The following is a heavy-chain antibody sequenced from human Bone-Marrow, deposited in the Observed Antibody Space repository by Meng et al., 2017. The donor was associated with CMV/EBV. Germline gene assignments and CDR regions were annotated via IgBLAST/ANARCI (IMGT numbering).Heavy chain of an antibody. V-gene: IGHV3-48*04. J-gene: IGHJ6*02. D-gene: IGHD3-3*01. CDR2: ISSSSSTI. CDR1: GFTFSSYS. CDR3: ARDNNYDFWSAWDYYGMDV. Sequence: GGSLRLSCAASGFTFSSYSMNWVRQAPGKGPEWVSYISSSSSTIYYADSVKGRFTISRDNAKNSLYLQMNSLRAEDTAVYYCARDNNYDFWSAWDYYGMDVWGQGTTVTVSS.